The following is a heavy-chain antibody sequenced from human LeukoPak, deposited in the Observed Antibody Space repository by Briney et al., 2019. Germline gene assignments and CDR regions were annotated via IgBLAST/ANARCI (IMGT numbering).Heavy chain of an antibody. V-gene: IGHV1-2*02. CDR1: RYTFTGYY. J-gene: IGHJ4*02. Sequence: ASVKVSCKASRYTFTGYYMHWVRQAPGQGLEWMGWINPNSGGTIYAQKFQGRVTMTRDTSISTAYMELSRLRSDDTAVYYCARSRELVAGFDYWGQGTLVTVSS. CDR2: INPNSGGT. D-gene: IGHD2-8*02. CDR3: ARSRELVAGFDY.